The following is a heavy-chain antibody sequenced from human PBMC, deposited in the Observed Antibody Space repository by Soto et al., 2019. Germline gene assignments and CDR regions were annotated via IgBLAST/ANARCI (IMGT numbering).Heavy chain of an antibody. CDR3: ARVAYYDILTGYYTNFDY. D-gene: IGHD3-9*01. V-gene: IGHV4-31*03. CDR2: IYYSGST. CDR1: GGSISSGGYY. Sequence: SETLSLTCTVSGGSISSGGYYWSWIRQHPGKGLEWIGYIYYSGSTYYNPSLKSRVTISVDTSKNQFSLKLSSVTAADTAVYYCARVAYYDILTGYYTNFDYWGQGTLVTVSS. J-gene: IGHJ4*02.